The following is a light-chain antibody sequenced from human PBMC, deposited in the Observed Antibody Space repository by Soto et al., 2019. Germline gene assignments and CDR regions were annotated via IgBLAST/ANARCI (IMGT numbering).Light chain of an antibody. CDR2: KAS. Sequence: DIQMTQSPSTLSASVGDRVTITCRASQSISTWLAWYQQKPGKAPKLLIYKASSLESGVPSRFSGRGSGTEFTLTISSLQPDDFATYYCHQYNSYSPYTFGQGTKLEIK. J-gene: IGKJ2*01. V-gene: IGKV1-5*03. CDR1: QSISTW. CDR3: HQYNSYSPYT.